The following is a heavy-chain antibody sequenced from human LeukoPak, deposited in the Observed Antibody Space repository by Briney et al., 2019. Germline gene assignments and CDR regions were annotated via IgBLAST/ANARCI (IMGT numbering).Heavy chain of an antibody. Sequence: GGSLRLSCAASGFTFRTYWMHWVRQAPGKGLVWVSRINSDGSSVSYADSVKGRFTISRDNAKNTLYLQMNSLRAEDTAVYYCLTIVETTFDAFDIWGQGTMVTVSS. CDR3: LTIVETTFDAFDI. CDR1: GFTFRTYW. J-gene: IGHJ3*02. CDR2: INSDGSSV. D-gene: IGHD2/OR15-2a*01. V-gene: IGHV3-74*01.